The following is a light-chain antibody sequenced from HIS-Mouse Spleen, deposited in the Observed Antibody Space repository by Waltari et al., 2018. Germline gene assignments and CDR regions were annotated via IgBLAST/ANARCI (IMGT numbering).Light chain of an antibody. CDR3: QTWGTGNVV. Sequence: QLVLTQSPSASASLGASVTLTCTLSSGHSSYAIACHQQQPEKGPRYLMKLNSDGSHSKGDGIPDRFSGSSSGAERYLTISSLQSEDEADYYCQTWGTGNVVFGGGTKLTVL. J-gene: IGLJ2*01. CDR1: SGHSSYA. V-gene: IGLV4-69*01. CDR2: LNSDGSH.